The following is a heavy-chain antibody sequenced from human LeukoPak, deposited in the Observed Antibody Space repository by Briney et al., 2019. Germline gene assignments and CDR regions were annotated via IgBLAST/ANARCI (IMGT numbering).Heavy chain of an antibody. Sequence: SETLSLTCTVSGGSLSSYYWSWIRQPPGKGLEWIGYIYYSGSTNYNPSLKSRVTISVGTSKNQFPLKLSSVTAADTAVYYCARHSGDIVVVPAAPLYYWGQGTLVTVSS. D-gene: IGHD2-2*01. CDR3: ARHSGDIVVVPAAPLYY. V-gene: IGHV4-59*08. CDR1: GGSLSSYY. CDR2: IYYSGST. J-gene: IGHJ4*02.